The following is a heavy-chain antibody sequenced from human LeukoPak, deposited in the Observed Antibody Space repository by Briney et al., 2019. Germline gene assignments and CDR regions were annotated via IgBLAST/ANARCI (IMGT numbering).Heavy chain of an antibody. Sequence: PSETLSLTCTVSGGSISSSSYYWGWIRQPPGKGLEWIGSIYYSGSTYYNPSLKSRVTISVDTSKNQFSLKLSSVTAADTAVYYCARLEYYYQHCFDYWGQGTLVTVSS. CDR1: GGSISSSSYY. J-gene: IGHJ4*02. CDR2: IYYSGST. V-gene: IGHV4-39*01. CDR3: ARLEYYYQHCFDY. D-gene: IGHD3-10*01.